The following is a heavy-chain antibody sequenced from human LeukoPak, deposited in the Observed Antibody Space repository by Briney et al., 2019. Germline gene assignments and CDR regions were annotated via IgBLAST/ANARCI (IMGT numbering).Heavy chain of an antibody. J-gene: IGHJ6*02. CDR2: ISADNGNT. D-gene: IGHD1-26*01. CDR3: GRDWSGSYSWPRFYYYGMDV. V-gene: IGHV1-18*01. Sequence: VASVKVSCKASGYSFINYGVSWVRQAPGQGLEWMGWISADNGNTNYAQKLQGRVTMTTDTSTSTAYMELRSLRSDDTAVYYCGRDWSGSYSWPRFYYYGMDVWGQGTTVTVSS. CDR1: GYSFINYG.